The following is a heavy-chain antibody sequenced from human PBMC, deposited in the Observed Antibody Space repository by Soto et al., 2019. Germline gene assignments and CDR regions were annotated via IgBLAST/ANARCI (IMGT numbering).Heavy chain of an antibody. V-gene: IGHV3-11*01. Sequence: PGGSLRLSCAASGFTFSDYYMSWIRQAPGKGLEWVSYISSTGSTIYYADSVKGRFTISRDNAKNSLFLQMNSLRAEDTAMYYCAGESLLWFGELYRFGYWGQGTLVTVSS. CDR3: AGESLLWFGELYRFGY. CDR2: ISSTGSTI. D-gene: IGHD3-10*01. CDR1: GFTFSDYY. J-gene: IGHJ4*02.